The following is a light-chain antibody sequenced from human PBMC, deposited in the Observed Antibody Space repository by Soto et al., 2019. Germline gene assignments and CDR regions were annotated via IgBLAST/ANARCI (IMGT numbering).Light chain of an antibody. V-gene: IGLV1-40*01. CDR1: SSSIGAGYD. Sequence: QSVLTQPPSVSGAPGQRVTISCTGSSSSIGAGYDVHWYQQLPGTAPKLLIYANNNRPSGVPDRFSGPKSGTSASLAITGLQAEDEADYYCQSYDSGLSGSIFGGGTKLTVL. J-gene: IGLJ2*01. CDR3: QSYDSGLSGSI. CDR2: ANN.